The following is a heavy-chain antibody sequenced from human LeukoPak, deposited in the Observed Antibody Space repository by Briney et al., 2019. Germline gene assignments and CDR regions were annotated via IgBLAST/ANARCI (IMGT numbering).Heavy chain of an antibody. CDR1: GFTFSIYA. D-gene: IGHD5-18*01. CDR2: ISASDSRP. CDR3: AKDLSYAFDY. J-gene: IGHJ4*02. Sequence: QTGGFLRLSCAASGFTFSIYAMSWVRQAPGKGLEWVSAISASDSRPYYADSVKGRFTISRDNSKNTLYLRLNGLRGEDTAIYYCAKDLSYAFDYWGQGTLVTVSS. V-gene: IGHV3-23*01.